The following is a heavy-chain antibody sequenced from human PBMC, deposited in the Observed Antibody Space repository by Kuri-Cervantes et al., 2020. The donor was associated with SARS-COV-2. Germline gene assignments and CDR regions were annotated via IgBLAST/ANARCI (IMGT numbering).Heavy chain of an antibody. CDR1: GFSFSTYW. V-gene: IGHV3-7*01. Sequence: GGSLRLSCVVSGFSFSTYWMTWVRQAPGKGLEWVADIKQDGSETYYVDSVKGRFTISRDNAKTSRYLQMNSLSAEDTAVYYCARGWLGNIDYWGQGTLVTVSS. D-gene: IGHD3-10*01. J-gene: IGHJ4*02. CDR3: ARGWLGNIDY. CDR2: IKQDGSET.